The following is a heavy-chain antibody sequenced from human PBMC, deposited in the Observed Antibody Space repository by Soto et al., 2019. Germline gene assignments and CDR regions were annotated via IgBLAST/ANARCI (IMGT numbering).Heavy chain of an antibody. Sequence: EVQLLESGGGLVQPGGSLRLSWAASGFTFSSYAMNWVRQAPGKGLEWVSVISGSGDSTYYADAVKGRFTISRDNSKNTLYLQMNSLRAEDTAVYYCAKRTVGWYFDLWGRGTLVTVSS. CDR1: GFTFSSYA. CDR2: ISGSGDST. D-gene: IGHD4-17*01. V-gene: IGHV3-23*01. CDR3: AKRTVGWYFDL. J-gene: IGHJ2*01.